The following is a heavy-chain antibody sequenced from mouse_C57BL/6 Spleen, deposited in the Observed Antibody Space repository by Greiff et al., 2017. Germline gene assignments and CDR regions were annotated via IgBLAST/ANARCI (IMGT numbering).Heavy chain of an antibody. Sequence: QVQLQQPGAELVRPGSSVKLSCKASGYTFTSYWMHWVKQRPIQGLEWIGNIDPSDSETHYNQKFKDKATVTVDKSSSTAYMQLSSLTSEYSAVYYCARGIYYDCPWFAYWGQGTLVTVSA. V-gene: IGHV1-52*01. J-gene: IGHJ3*01. CDR1: GYTFTSYW. D-gene: IGHD2-4*01. CDR2: IDPSDSET. CDR3: ARGIYYDCPWFAY.